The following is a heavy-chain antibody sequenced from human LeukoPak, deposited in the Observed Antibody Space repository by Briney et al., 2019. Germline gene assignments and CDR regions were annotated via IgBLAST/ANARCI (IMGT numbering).Heavy chain of an antibody. V-gene: IGHV1-46*01. J-gene: IGHJ4*02. Sequence: ASVKVSCKASGYTFTSYYMHWVRQAPGQGLEWMGIINPSGGSTSYAQKFQGRVTMTRDTSTSTVYIELSSLRSEDTAVYYCARAKSSIVRGGDHFDSWGQGTLVTVSS. CDR1: GYTFTSYY. CDR2: INPSGGST. CDR3: ARAKSSIVRGGDHFDS. D-gene: IGHD3-10*01.